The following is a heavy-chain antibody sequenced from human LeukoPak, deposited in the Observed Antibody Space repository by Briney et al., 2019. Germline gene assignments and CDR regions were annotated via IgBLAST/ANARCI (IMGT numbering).Heavy chain of an antibody. V-gene: IGHV1-18*01. J-gene: IGHJ6*02. CDR1: GYTFTSYG. CDR2: ISAYNGNT. CDR3: ARGAVTTAKTYGMDV. D-gene: IGHD4-17*01. Sequence: ASVKVSCKASGYTFTSYGISWVRQAPGQGLEWMGRISAYNGNTNYAQKLQGRVTMTTDTSTSTAYMELRSLRSDDTAVYYCARGAVTTAKTYGMDVWGQGTTVTVSS.